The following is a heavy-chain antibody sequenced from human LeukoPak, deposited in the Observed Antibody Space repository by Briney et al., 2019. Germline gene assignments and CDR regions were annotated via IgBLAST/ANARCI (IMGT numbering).Heavy chain of an antibody. J-gene: IGHJ4*02. CDR1: GFTFSSYV. CDR2: ISGSGGST. Sequence: GGSLRLSCAASGFTFSSYVMSWVRQAPGKGLEWVSGISGSGGSTYYADSVKGRFTISRDNSKNTLYMQMNSLRAEDTAVYYCAKRAYSSGWFDYWGQGTLVTVSP. CDR3: AKRAYSSGWFDY. V-gene: IGHV3-23*01. D-gene: IGHD6-19*01.